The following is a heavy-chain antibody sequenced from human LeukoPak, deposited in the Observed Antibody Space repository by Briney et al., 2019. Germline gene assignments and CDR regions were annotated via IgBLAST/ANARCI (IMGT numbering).Heavy chain of an antibody. J-gene: IGHJ6*02. CDR1: GYSFISYW. Sequence: GESLQISCQGSGYSFISYWIGWVRQIPGQGLEWMGIIYPGDSDTTYNPSFQGQVTISADKSISTAYLQWSSLKASDTAMYYCARHSSTGMYYYGMDVWGQGTTVTVSS. CDR3: ARHSSTGMYYYGMDV. V-gene: IGHV5-51*01. CDR2: IYPGDSDT. D-gene: IGHD1-1*01.